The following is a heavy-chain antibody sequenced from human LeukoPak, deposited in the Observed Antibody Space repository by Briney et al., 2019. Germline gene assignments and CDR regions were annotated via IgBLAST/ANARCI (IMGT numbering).Heavy chain of an antibody. D-gene: IGHD4-17*01. J-gene: IGHJ4*02. CDR1: GFTFSSYA. CDR3: AREGFGYGDSLDY. V-gene: IGHV3-23*01. CDR2: ISGSGGST. Sequence: PGGSLRLSCAASGFTFSSYAMSWVRQAPGKGLEWVSAISGSGGSTYYADSVKGRFTISRDNAKNSLYLQMNSLRAEDTAVYHCAREGFGYGDSLDYWGQGTLVTVSS.